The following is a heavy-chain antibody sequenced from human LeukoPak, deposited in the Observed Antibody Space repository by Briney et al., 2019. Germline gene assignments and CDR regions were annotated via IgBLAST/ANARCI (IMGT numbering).Heavy chain of an antibody. CDR1: GGSFSGYY. Sequence: PSETLSLTCAVYGGSFSGYYWSWSRQPPGKGLGWIGEINHSGSTNYNPSLKSRVTISVDTSKNQFSLKLSSVTAADTAVYYCARAHYDFWSGKYYFDYWGQGTLVTVSS. V-gene: IGHV4-34*01. D-gene: IGHD3-3*01. CDR3: ARAHYDFWSGKYYFDY. CDR2: INHSGST. J-gene: IGHJ4*02.